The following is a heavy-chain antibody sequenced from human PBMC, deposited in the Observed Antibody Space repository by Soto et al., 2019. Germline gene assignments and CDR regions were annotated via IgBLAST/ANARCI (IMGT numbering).Heavy chain of an antibody. V-gene: IGHV3-21*01. Sequence: EVRLVASGGGLVKPGGSLRLSCAASGFIFSTNSMNWVRQVPGKGLQWLSSISSSGSFKSYGDSVKGRFTISRDNAKNSMFLKMNNLRADDTGLYFCARDPPHGGTSSWDADSWGQGTLVTVSS. CDR2: ISSSGSFK. CDR1: GFIFSTNS. CDR3: ARDPPHGGTSSWDADS. D-gene: IGHD2-15*01. J-gene: IGHJ4*02.